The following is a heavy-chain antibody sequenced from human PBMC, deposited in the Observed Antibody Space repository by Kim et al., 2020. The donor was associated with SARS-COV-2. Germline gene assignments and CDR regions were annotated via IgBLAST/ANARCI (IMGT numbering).Heavy chain of an antibody. D-gene: IGHD3-3*01. Sequence: GGSLRLSCEASGFSFRDYAMNWVRQAPGKGLEWVAATIDSGVSTYYADSVKGRFTISRDNSRNTLFLQMHSLRAEDTATYYCTRNNSRAFSSGSMDVWGQGTMVTVPS. CDR3: TRNNSRAFSSGSMDV. CDR2: TIDSGVST. CDR1: GFSFRDYA. J-gene: IGHJ6*02. V-gene: IGHV3-23*01.